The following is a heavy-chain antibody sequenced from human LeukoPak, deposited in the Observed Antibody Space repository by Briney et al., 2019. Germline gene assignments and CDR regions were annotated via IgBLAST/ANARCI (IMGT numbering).Heavy chain of an antibody. V-gene: IGHV1-2*02. Sequence: ASVKVSCKASGYTFTGYYMHWVRQAPGQGLEWMGWINPNSGGTNYAQKFQGRVTMTRDTSISTAYMELSRLRSDDTAVYYCARVPEATYYGILTGYYYYYYGMDVWGQGTTVTVSS. CDR1: GYTFTGYY. J-gene: IGHJ6*02. CDR2: INPNSGGT. D-gene: IGHD3-9*01. CDR3: ARVPEATYYGILTGYYYYYYGMDV.